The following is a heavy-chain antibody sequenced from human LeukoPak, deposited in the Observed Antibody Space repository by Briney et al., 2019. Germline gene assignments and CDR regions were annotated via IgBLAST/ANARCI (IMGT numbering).Heavy chain of an antibody. CDR1: GFTFSSYE. CDR3: AELGITMIGGV. Sequence: PGGSLRLSCAASGFTFSSYEMNWVRQAPGKGLEWVSYISSSGSTIYYADSVKGRFTISRDNARNSLYLQMNSLRAEDTAVYYCAELGITMIGGVWGKGTTVTISS. CDR2: ISSSGSTI. J-gene: IGHJ6*04. D-gene: IGHD3-10*02. V-gene: IGHV3-48*03.